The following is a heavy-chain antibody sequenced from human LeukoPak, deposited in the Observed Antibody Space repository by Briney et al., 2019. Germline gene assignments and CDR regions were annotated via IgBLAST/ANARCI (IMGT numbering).Heavy chain of an antibody. D-gene: IGHD6-13*01. CDR3: ARDEDPGYSSSWIDY. CDR1: GYTFTSYG. Sequence: SVKVSCKASGYTFTSYGISWVRQAPGQGLEWMGWISAYNGNTNYAQKLQGRVTMTTDTSTSTAYMELRSLRSDDTAVYYCARDEDPGYSSSWIDYWGQGTLVTVSS. V-gene: IGHV1-18*01. CDR2: ISAYNGNT. J-gene: IGHJ4*02.